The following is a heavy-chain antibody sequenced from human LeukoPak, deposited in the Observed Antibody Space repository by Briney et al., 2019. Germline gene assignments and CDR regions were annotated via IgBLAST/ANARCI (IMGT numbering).Heavy chain of an antibody. CDR1: AVSLTRYY. CDR3: ARRHLLSGDPYFDY. CDR2: IYYSGST. Sequence: SETLSPTSSAGAVSLTRYYCGWVWQPPGKGLEWIGYIYYSGSTNYNPSLKSRVTISVDTSKNQFSLKLSSVTAADTAVYYCARRHLLSGDPYFDYWGQGTLVTVSS. V-gene: IGHV4-59*08. J-gene: IGHJ4*02. D-gene: IGHD3-10*01.